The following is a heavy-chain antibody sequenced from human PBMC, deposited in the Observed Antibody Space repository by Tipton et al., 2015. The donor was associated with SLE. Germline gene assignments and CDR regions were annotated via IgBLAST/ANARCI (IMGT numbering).Heavy chain of an antibody. D-gene: IGHD6-19*01. Sequence: TLSLTCTVSGGSISSHYWSWIRQPPGKGLEWIGYIYYSGSTNYNPSLKSRVTISVDTSKNQFSLKLSSVTAADTAVYYCARDRGSGIAVAGDAFDIWGQGTMVTVSS. V-gene: IGHV4-59*11. CDR2: IYYSGST. CDR1: GGSISSHY. CDR3: ARDRGSGIAVAGDAFDI. J-gene: IGHJ3*02.